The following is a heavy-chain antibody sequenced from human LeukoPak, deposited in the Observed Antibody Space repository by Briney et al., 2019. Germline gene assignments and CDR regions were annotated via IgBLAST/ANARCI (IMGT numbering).Heavy chain of an antibody. V-gene: IGHV4-38-2*02. J-gene: IGHJ4*02. D-gene: IGHD1-26*01. CDR3: ARVSGSYYSDY. CDR1: GYSITNGFY. Sequence: PSETLSLTCTVSGYSITNGFYWGWIRQSPGKGLEWIGSMYHRGTSYYNPSLKSRVTISVDTSKNQFSLNLSSVTAADTALYYCARVSGSYYSDYWGRGTLVTVSS. CDR2: MYHRGTS.